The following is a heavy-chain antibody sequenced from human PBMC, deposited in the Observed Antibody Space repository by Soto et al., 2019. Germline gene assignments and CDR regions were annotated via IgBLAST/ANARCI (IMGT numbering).Heavy chain of an antibody. CDR3: TTRMTAHFDC. V-gene: IGHV3-23*01. Sequence: GGSLRLSCVAPGFTFSHYTLSWVRPAPWKGLEWVSTISDRPTGHTHYAGSVRGRFTISRDDSRDTVFLQMDSLRDEDTAVYYCTTRMTAHFDCWGQGVLVTVSS. D-gene: IGHD2-21*02. J-gene: IGHJ4*02. CDR1: GFTFSHYT. CDR2: ISDRPTGHT.